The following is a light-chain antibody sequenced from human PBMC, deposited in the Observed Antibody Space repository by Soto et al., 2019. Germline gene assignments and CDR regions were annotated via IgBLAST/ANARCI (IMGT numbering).Light chain of an antibody. Sequence: EIVMTQSPATLSVSPGERATLSCRASQSVSSNLAWYQQKPGQAPRLLIYGASTRATGIPARFSGSGSGTEFTLTISSLQSGDFAVYYCQQYNNWPITFGQGTRLENK. V-gene: IGKV3-15*01. CDR2: GAS. J-gene: IGKJ5*01. CDR3: QQYNNWPIT. CDR1: QSVSSN.